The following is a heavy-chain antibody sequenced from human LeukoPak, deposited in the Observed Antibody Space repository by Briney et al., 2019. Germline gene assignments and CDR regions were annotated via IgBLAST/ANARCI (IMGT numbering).Heavy chain of an antibody. J-gene: IGHJ1*01. CDR2: ISAYNGNT. CDR1: GYTFTSYG. CDR3: ARVVGGWLYEYFQR. D-gene: IGHD2-15*01. Sequence: ASVKVSCKASGYTFTSYGISWVRQAPGQGLEWMGWISAYNGNTNYAQKLQGRVTMTTDTSTSTAYMELRSLRSDDTAVYYCARVVGGWLYEYFQRWGQGTLVTVSS. V-gene: IGHV1-18*01.